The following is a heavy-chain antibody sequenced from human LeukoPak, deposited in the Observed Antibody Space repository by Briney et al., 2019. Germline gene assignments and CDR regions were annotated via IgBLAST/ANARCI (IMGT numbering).Heavy chain of an antibody. CDR1: GGTFSSYA. Sequence: GASVKVSCKASGGTFSSYAISWVRQAPGQGLEWMGGIIPIFGTANYAQKFQGRVTITADKSTSTAYMELSSLRSEDTAVYYCASSVDNPYYYYYMDVWGKGTTVTVSS. J-gene: IGHJ6*03. V-gene: IGHV1-69*06. D-gene: IGHD5-12*01. CDR2: IIPIFGTA. CDR3: ASSVDNPYYYYYMDV.